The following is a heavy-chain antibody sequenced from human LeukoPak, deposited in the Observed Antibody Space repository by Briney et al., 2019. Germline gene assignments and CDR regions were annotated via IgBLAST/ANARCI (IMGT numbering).Heavy chain of an antibody. CDR3: AGGPDCPNATTMIVVVTDGDFDY. J-gene: IGHJ4*02. V-gene: IGHV4-34*01. CDR1: GGSFSGYY. D-gene: IGHD3-22*01. Sequence: SETLSLTCAVYGGSFSGYYWSWIRQPPGKGLEWIGEINHSGSTNYNPSLKSRVTISVDTSKNQFSLKLSSVTAADTAAYYCAGGPDCPNATTMIVVVTDGDFDYWGQGTLVTVSS. CDR2: INHSGST.